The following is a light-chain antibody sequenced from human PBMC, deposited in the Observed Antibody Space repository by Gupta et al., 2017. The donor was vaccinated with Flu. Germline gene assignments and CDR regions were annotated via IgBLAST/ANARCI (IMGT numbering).Light chain of an antibody. J-gene: IGLJ3*02. CDR2: EDN. CDR3: GAWDNSLSAGA. CDR1: SSNIGNKY. V-gene: IGLV1-51*02. Sequence: QSVLPQPPSVSAAPGQKVTISCSGSSSNIGNKYVSWYQHLPGTAPKLLIYEDNKRPSGIPDRFSGSKSGTSATLDISGLQTGDEADYYCGAWDNSLSAGAFGGGTKLTVL.